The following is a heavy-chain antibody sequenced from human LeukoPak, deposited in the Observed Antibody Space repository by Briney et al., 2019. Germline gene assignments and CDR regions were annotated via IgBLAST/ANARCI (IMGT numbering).Heavy chain of an antibody. CDR2: IKQDGSEK. CDR1: GFIFSRAW. Sequence: GGSLRLSCAASGFIFSRAWMSWVRQAPGKGLEWVANIKQDGSEKYYVDSVKGRFTISRDNAKNSLYLQMNSLRAEDTAVYYCARDYRGYRAPYYFDHWGQGTLVTVSS. D-gene: IGHD2-15*01. CDR3: ARDYRGYRAPYYFDH. V-gene: IGHV3-7*01. J-gene: IGHJ4*02.